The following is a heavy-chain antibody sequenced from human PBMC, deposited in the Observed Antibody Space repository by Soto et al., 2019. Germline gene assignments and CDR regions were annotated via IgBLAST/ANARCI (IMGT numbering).Heavy chain of an antibody. CDR1: GYTFTSFG. D-gene: IGHD2-8*01. Sequence: QVQLVQSGGEVKKPGASVKVSCKATGYTFTSFGISWVRQAPGQGLEWMGWISAYNGNTNYAQKLQGRVTMTTDTCTSTAYMELRSLTSDDTAVYYCARDRSMYYGMDVWGQGTTVTVSS. V-gene: IGHV1-18*01. J-gene: IGHJ6*02. CDR3: ARDRSMYYGMDV. CDR2: ISAYNGNT.